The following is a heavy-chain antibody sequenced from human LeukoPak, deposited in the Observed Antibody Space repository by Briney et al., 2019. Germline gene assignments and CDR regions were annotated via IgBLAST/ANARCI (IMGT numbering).Heavy chain of an antibody. V-gene: IGHV3-11*04. Sequence: GGSLRLSCAASGFTFSDYYMSWIRQAPGKGLERVSYISTSGTTMYYADSVKGRFTISRDNAKNSLFLQMNSLRGEDTAVYYCARYSYGIHDFHHWGQGTLVTVSP. CDR2: ISTSGTTM. D-gene: IGHD5-18*01. CDR3: ARYSYGIHDFHH. CDR1: GFTFSDYY. J-gene: IGHJ4*02.